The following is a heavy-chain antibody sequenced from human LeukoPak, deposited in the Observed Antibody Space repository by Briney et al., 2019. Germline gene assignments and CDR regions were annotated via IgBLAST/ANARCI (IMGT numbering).Heavy chain of an antibody. Sequence: SETLSLTCAVYGGSFSGYYWSWIRQPPGKGLEWIGEINHSGSTNYNPSLKSRATISVDTSKNQFSLKLSSVTAADTAVYYCARGYSSSSLAFDYWGQGTLVTVSS. CDR2: INHSGST. V-gene: IGHV4-34*01. D-gene: IGHD6-6*01. CDR1: GGSFSGYY. J-gene: IGHJ4*02. CDR3: ARGYSSSSLAFDY.